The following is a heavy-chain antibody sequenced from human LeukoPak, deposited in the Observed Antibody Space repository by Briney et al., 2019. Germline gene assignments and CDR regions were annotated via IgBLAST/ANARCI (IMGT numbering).Heavy chain of an antibody. CDR2: ISSAASTT. Sequence: GGSLRLSCAASGFTFSDYYMAWIRQAPGEGLEWLSYISSAASTTFYADSVKGRFTISRDNAKNSLYLQLNSLRAEDSAVYYCARNRGYGFDYWGQGTLVTVSS. CDR3: ARNRGYGFDY. D-gene: IGHD5-18*01. CDR1: GFTFSDYY. J-gene: IGHJ4*02. V-gene: IGHV3-11*01.